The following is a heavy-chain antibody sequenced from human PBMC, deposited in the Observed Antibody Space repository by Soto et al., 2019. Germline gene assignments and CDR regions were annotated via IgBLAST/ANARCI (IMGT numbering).Heavy chain of an antibody. V-gene: IGHV4-30-2*01. Sequence: SETLSLTCAVSGGSISSGGYSWSWIRQPPGKGLEWIGYIYHSGSTYYNPSLKSRVTISVDRSKNQFSLKLSSVTAADTAVYYCARAEGVWTGFDYWGQGTLVTVSS. CDR1: GGSISSGGYS. J-gene: IGHJ4*02. D-gene: IGHD3-10*01. CDR2: IYHSGST. CDR3: ARAEGVWTGFDY.